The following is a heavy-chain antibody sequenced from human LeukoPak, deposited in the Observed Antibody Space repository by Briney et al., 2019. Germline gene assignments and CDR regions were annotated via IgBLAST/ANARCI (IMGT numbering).Heavy chain of an antibody. J-gene: IGHJ3*02. CDR2: IIPIFGTA. CDR3: ASAYYYDSRWDAFDI. V-gene: IGHV1-69*05. CDR1: GGTFSGYA. D-gene: IGHD3-10*01. Sequence: SSVKVSCKASGGTFSGYAISWVRQAPGQGLEWMGGIIPIFGTANYAQKFQGRVTITTDESTSTAYMELSSLRSEDTAVYYCASAYYYDSRWDAFDIWGQGTMVTVSS.